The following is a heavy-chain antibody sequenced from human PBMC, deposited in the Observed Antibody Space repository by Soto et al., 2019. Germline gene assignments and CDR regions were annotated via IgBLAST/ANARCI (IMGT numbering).Heavy chain of an antibody. CDR1: GFTFSSYA. J-gene: IGHJ4*02. Sequence: QVQLVESGGGVVQPGRSLRLSCAASGFTFSSYAMHWVRQAPGKGLEWVAVISYDGSKKYYADSVKGRFTISRDNSKNTLYLQRNSLRGEDTAVYYRAREEPSGEGAYDYWGQGTLVTVSS. CDR2: ISYDGSKK. CDR3: AREEPSGEGAYDY. V-gene: IGHV3-30-3*01. D-gene: IGHD1-26*01.